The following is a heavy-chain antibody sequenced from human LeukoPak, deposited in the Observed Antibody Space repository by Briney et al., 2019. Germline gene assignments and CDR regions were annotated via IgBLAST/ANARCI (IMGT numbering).Heavy chain of an antibody. V-gene: IGHV3-33*01. Sequence: GKSLRLSCAASGLTFSSYGMHWVRQAPGKGLEWVAIIWSDGSNKYYADSVKGRFTISRDNSKNTMYLQVNSLRVEDTAVYYCARGAYAAAAGFDYWGQGTLVSVSS. CDR2: IWSDGSNK. J-gene: IGHJ4*02. D-gene: IGHD6-13*01. CDR3: ARGAYAAAAGFDY. CDR1: GLTFSSYG.